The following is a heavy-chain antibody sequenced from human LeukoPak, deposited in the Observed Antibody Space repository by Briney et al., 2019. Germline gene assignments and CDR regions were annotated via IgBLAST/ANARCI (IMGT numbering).Heavy chain of an antibody. CDR3: ARGGYYYDSSGYYHFDY. CDR2: ISSSGSTI. V-gene: IGHV3-11*04. CDR1: GGSFSGYY. J-gene: IGHJ4*02. D-gene: IGHD3-22*01. Sequence: NPSETLSLTCAVYGGSFSGYYWSWIRQPPGKGLEWVSYISSSGSTIYYADSVKGRFTISRDNAKNSLYLQMNSLRAEDTAVYYCARGGYYYDSSGYYHFDYWGQGTLVTVSS.